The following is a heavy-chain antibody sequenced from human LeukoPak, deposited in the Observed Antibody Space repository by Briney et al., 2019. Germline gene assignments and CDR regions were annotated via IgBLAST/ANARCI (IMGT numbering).Heavy chain of an antibody. CDR2: ISWNSGNI. CDR3: AKDIAARPSHFDY. CDR1: GFTFDDYA. J-gene: IGHJ4*02. V-gene: IGHV3-9*03. D-gene: IGHD6-6*01. Sequence: PGGSLRLSCAASGFTFDDYAMHWVRQAPGKGLEWVSGISWNSGNIGYADSVKGRFTISRDNAKNSLYLQMNSLRAEDMALYYCAKDIAARPSHFDYWGQGTLVTVSS.